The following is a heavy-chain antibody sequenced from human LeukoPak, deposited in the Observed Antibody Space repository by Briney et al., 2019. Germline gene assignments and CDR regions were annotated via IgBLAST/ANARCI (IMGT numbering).Heavy chain of an antibody. CDR1: GFTVSSNY. CDR3: ARGDEYSSMSVDY. CDR2: IYSGGST. Sequence: GGSLRLSCAASGFTVSSNYMSWVRQAPGKGLEWVSVIYSGGSTYYADSVKGRFTISRDNSKNTLYLQMNSLRAEDTAVYYCARGDEYSSMSVDYWGQGTLVTVSS. J-gene: IGHJ4*02. V-gene: IGHV3-53*01. D-gene: IGHD6-6*01.